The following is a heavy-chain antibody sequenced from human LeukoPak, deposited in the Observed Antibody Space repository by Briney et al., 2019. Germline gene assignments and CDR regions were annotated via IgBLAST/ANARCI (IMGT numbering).Heavy chain of an antibody. D-gene: IGHD3-16*01. CDR2: IKSNSNGGTA. V-gene: IGHV3-15*01. J-gene: IGHJ4*02. CDR3: TTDWGQPHDQ. Sequence: PGESLRLSCAASGFTFSIAWMSWVRQAPGKGLEWVGRIKSNSNGGTADYAAPVKGRFTMSRDDSAKMLYLDMSSLKTEDTGIYYCTTDWGQPHDQWGQGTLVTVSS. CDR1: GFTFSIAW.